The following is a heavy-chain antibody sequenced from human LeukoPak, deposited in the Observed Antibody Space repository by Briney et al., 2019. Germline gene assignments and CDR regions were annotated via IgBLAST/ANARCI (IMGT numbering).Heavy chain of an antibody. V-gene: IGHV4-61*08. CDR1: GASISGSGYY. Sequence: SETLSLTCAVSGASISGSGYYLGWIRQPPGKGLEWIGEINHSGSTNYNPSLKSRVTISVDTSKNQFSLKLSSVTAADTAVYYCAREGRGYYLYWGQGTLVTVSS. D-gene: IGHD3-22*01. J-gene: IGHJ4*02. CDR2: INHSGST. CDR3: AREGRGYYLY.